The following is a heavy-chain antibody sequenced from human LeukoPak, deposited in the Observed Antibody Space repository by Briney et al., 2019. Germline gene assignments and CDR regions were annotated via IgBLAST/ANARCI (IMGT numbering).Heavy chain of an antibody. CDR1: GGSISSGDCY. CDR3: ARAGYSSGWYNYYFDY. Sequence: SETLSLTCTVSGGSISSGDCYWSWIRQPPGKGLEWIGYIYYSGSTYYSPSLKSRVTISVDTSKNQFSLKLSSVTAADTAVYYCARAGYSSGWYNYYFDYWGQGTLVTVSS. D-gene: IGHD6-19*01. V-gene: IGHV4-30-4*01. CDR2: IYYSGST. J-gene: IGHJ4*02.